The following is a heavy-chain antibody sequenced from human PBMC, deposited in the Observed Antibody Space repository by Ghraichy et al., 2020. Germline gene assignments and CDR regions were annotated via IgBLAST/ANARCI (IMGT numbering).Heavy chain of an antibody. CDR3: ARGRGRYYGSGSYYMRSNKNYYYYGMDV. V-gene: IGHV4-34*01. J-gene: IGHJ6*02. CDR2: INHSGST. CDR1: GGSFSGYY. Sequence: SETLSLTCAVYGGSFSGYYWSWIRQPPGKGLEWIGEINHSGSTNYNPSLKSRVTISVDTSKNQFSLKLSSVTAADTAVYYCARGRGRYYGSGSYYMRSNKNYYYYGMDVWGQGTTVTVSS. D-gene: IGHD3-10*01.